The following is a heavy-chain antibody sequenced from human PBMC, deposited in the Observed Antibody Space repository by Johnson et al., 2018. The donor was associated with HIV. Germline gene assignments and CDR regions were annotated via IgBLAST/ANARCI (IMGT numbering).Heavy chain of an antibody. CDR1: GFTFSNAW. CDR2: IKSKTDGGTT. Sequence: VQLVESGGGLVKPGGSLRLSCAASGFTFSNAWMSWVRQAPGKGLEWVGRIKSKTDGGTTDYAAPVKGRFTISRDDSKHTLYLQMNSLKTEDTAVYYCTTEQTYYDYVWGSYRSNAFDIWGQGSMVTVSS. V-gene: IGHV3-15*01. J-gene: IGHJ3*02. CDR3: TTEQTYYDYVWGSYRSNAFDI. D-gene: IGHD3-16*02.